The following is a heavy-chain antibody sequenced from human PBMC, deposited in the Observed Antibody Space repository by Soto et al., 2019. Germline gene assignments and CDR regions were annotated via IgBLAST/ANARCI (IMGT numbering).Heavy chain of an antibody. CDR3: ATSLWFGELFGY. V-gene: IGHV3-23*01. CDR2: ISGSGGST. D-gene: IGHD3-10*01. Sequence: GGSLRLSCAASGFTFSSYAMSWVRQAPGKGLEWVSAISGSGGSTYYADSVKGRITISRDNSKNTLYLQMNSLRAEDTAVYYCATSLWFGELFGYWGKGTLVTVSS. J-gene: IGHJ4*02. CDR1: GFTFSSYA.